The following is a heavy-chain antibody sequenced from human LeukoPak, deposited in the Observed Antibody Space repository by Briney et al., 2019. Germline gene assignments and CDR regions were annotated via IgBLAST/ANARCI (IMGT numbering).Heavy chain of an antibody. CDR3: ARHPQYSNSVGDFDI. CDR1: GGSIRSYY. V-gene: IGHV4-59*08. D-gene: IGHD1-26*01. Sequence: SETLSLTCSVSGGSIRSYYWSWIRQPPGKGLEWLGYIYNSGSTNYNPSLKSRVTMSVDTSKKQFSLKLSSVTAADTAVYYCARHPQYSNSVGDFDIWGQGTMVTVSS. J-gene: IGHJ3*02. CDR2: IYNSGST.